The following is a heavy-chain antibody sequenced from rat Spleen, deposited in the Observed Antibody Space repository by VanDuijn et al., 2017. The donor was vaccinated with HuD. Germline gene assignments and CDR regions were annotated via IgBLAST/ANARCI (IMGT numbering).Heavy chain of an antibody. CDR1: GFTFSNYY. J-gene: IGHJ4*01. Sequence: EVQLVESGGGLVQPGRSMKLSCAASGFTFSNYYMAWVRQAPTKGLEWVASISTGGGNTYYRDSVKGRFTISRDNAKSTLYLQMDSLRSEDTATYYCTRLGDTHYGYNPLDAWDQGASVTVSS. CDR3: TRLGDTHYGYNPLDA. V-gene: IGHV5-25*01. D-gene: IGHD1-9*01. CDR2: ISTGGGNT.